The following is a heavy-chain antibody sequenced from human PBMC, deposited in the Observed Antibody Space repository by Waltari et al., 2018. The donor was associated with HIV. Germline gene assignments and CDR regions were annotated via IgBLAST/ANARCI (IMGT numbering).Heavy chain of an antibody. J-gene: IGHJ6*02. CDR1: GGSISGNRHY. Sequence: QLQLQESGPGLVKPSETLSLTCSGSGGSISGNRHYWGWIRQPPGKGLEWIGSIYYSRKTYYNTPLPSGITVPRDMANHLFCLNRRSVTAADTAVYYCARVSAWFHLEGGDVWGQGPTVTVSS. V-gene: IGHV4-39*01. D-gene: IGHD2-15*01. CDR2: IYYSRKT. CDR3: ARVSAWFHLEGGDV.